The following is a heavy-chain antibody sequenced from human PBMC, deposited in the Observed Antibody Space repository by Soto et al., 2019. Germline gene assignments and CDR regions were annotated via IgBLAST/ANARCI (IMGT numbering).Heavy chain of an antibody. CDR3: ARDRIPPKGATGYWYFDL. CDR1: GYTFTSYY. J-gene: IGHJ2*01. D-gene: IGHD1-1*01. V-gene: IGHV1-46*03. CDR2: INPSGGS. Sequence: QVQLVQSGAEVKKPGASVKVSCKASGYTFTSYYMHWVRQAPGQGLKWMGIINPSGGSSYAQKFQGRVTMTRDTSTSTVYMELSSVTSEDTAVYYCARDRIPPKGATGYWYFDLWGRGTLVTVSS.